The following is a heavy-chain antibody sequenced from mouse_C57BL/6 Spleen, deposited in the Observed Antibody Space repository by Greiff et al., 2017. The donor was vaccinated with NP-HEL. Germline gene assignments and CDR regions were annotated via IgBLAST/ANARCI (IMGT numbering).Heavy chain of an antibody. V-gene: IGHV1-80*01. CDR1: GYAFSSYW. J-gene: IGHJ3*01. Sequence: QVQLKQSGAELVKPGASVKISCKASGYAFSSYWMNWVKQRPGKGLEWIGQIYPGDGDTNYNGKFKGKATLTADKSSSTAYMQLSSLTSEDSAVYFCASSYYYEGFAYWGQGTLVTVSA. D-gene: IGHD1-1*01. CDR3: ASSYYYEGFAY. CDR2: IYPGDGDT.